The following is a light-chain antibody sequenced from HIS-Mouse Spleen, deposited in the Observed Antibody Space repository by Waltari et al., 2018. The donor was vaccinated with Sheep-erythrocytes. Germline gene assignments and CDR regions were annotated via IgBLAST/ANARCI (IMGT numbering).Light chain of an antibody. J-gene: IGLJ2*01. CDR1: KLGDKY. CDR3: QAWDSSTAV. Sequence: SYELTQPPSVSVSPGQTASITCSGDKLGDKYACWYQQKPGQSPVLVIYQDSKRPSGIPARFSGSNSGNTDTLTISGTQAMDEADYYCQAWDSSTAVFGGGTKLTVL. V-gene: IGLV3-1*01. CDR2: QDS.